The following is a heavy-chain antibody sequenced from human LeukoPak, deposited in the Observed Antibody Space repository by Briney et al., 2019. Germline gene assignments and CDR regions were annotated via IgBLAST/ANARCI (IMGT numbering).Heavy chain of an antibody. Sequence: GGSLRLSCAASGFIFSNYGMHWVRQAPGKGLEWVAVIWYDGSNKYYADSVKGRFTIARDNSKNTLYVQMSSLRAEDTAVYYCAKDFQGGAYFDYWGQGTLVTVSS. J-gene: IGHJ4*02. CDR2: IWYDGSNK. CDR1: GFIFSNYG. D-gene: IGHD3-16*01. V-gene: IGHV3-33*06. CDR3: AKDFQGGAYFDY.